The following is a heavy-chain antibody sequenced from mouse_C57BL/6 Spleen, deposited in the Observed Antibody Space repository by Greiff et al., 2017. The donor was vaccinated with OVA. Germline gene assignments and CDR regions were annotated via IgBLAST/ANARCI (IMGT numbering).Heavy chain of an antibody. CDR2: ISPGSGST. J-gene: IGHJ1*03. CDR3: ARRGTTVVHYWYFDV. CDR1: GYTFTSYW. Sequence: QVQLQQPGAELVKPGASVKMSCKASGYTFTSYWITWVKQRPGQGLEWIGDISPGSGSTNYNEKFKSKATLTVDTSSSTAYMQLSSLTSEDSAVYYCARRGTTVVHYWYFDVWGTGTTVTVSS. D-gene: IGHD1-1*01. V-gene: IGHV1-55*01.